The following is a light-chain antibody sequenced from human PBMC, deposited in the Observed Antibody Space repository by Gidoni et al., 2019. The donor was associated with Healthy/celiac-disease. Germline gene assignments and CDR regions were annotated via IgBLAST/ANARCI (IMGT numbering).Light chain of an antibody. CDR3: QQYGSLGT. J-gene: IGKJ2*01. V-gene: IGKV3-20*01. CDR2: GAS. CDR1: QSVSSSY. Sequence: EIVLTQSPGTLSLSPGERATLSCRASQSVSSSYLAWYQQKPGQAPRLLSYGASSRATGIPDRFSGSGSGTDFTLTISRLEPEDFAVYYCQQYGSLGTFGQGTKLEI.